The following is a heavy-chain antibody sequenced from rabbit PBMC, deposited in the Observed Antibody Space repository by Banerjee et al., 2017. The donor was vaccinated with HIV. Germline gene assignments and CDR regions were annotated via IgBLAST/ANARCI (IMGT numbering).Heavy chain of an antibody. CDR1: GFSFSSSYY. V-gene: IGHV1S40*01. CDR2: IYAGSSGIT. Sequence: QSLEESGGDLVKPGASLTLTCTASGFSFSSSYYMCWVRQAPGKGLEWNACIYAGSSGITYYASWAIGRFTISKTSSTTVTLQMTSLTAADTATYFCARDDDYGLWGPGTLVTVS. CDR3: ARDDDYGL. J-gene: IGHJ4*01. D-gene: IGHD2-1*01.